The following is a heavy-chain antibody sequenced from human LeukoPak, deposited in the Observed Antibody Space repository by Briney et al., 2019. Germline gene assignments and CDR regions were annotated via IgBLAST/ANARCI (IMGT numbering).Heavy chain of an antibody. V-gene: IGHV4-59*12. CDR2: IYYSGST. CDR1: GGSISSYY. CDR3: ARPPGRYYGSGSLGIYYYYMDV. J-gene: IGHJ6*03. D-gene: IGHD3-10*01. Sequence: PSETLSLACTVSGGSISSYYWSWIRQPPGKGLEWIGYIYYSGSTNYNPSLKSRVTISVDTSKNQFSLKLSSVTAADTAVYYCARPPGRYYGSGSLGIYYYYMDVWGKGTTVTISS.